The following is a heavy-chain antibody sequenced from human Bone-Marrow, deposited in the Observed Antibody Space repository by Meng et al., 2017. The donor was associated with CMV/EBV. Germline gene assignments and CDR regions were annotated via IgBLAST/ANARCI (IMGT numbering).Heavy chain of an antibody. CDR2: IYYSGST. V-gene: IGHV4-61*01. Sequence: SETLSLTCTVSGGSVSRGSYYWNWIRQPPGKGLEWIGYIYYSGSTNYNPSLKSRVTISVDTSKNQFSLKLSSVTAADTAVYYCARERKDSSGWYSYYGMDVWGQGTTVTVSS. J-gene: IGHJ6*02. CDR3: ARERKDSSGWYSYYGMDV. CDR1: GGSVSRGSYY. D-gene: IGHD6-19*01.